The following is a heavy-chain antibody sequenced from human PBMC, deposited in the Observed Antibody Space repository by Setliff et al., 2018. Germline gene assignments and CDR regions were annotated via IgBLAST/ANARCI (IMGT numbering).Heavy chain of an antibody. CDR1: GDSIGRGGFH. J-gene: IGHJ3*02. Sequence: SETLSLTCTVSGDSIGRGGFHWSWVRQPAGKGLEWIGRIDTSGRTQYNLALKSRVTISIDMSKNQFSLKVTSVNAADTAVYYCARGRMRGSCSGPSCTYDPFDIWGQGTPVTVSS. CDR2: IDTSGRT. V-gene: IGHV4-61*02. D-gene: IGHD2-2*01. CDR3: ARGRMRGSCSGPSCTYDPFDI.